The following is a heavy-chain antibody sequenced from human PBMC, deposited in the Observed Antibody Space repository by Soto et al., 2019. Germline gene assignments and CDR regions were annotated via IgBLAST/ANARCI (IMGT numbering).Heavy chain of an antibody. J-gene: IGHJ4*02. CDR1: GGSFSGYY. CDR2: INHSGST. D-gene: IGHD6-19*01. Sequence: QVQLQQWGAGLLKPSETLSLTCAVYGGSFSGYYWSWIRQPPGKGLEWIGEINHSGSTNYNPSLKSRVTISVDTSKNQFSLKVSSVTAADTAVYYYARSRVGSGWYTYWGQGTLVTVSA. V-gene: IGHV4-34*01. CDR3: ARSRVGSGWYTY.